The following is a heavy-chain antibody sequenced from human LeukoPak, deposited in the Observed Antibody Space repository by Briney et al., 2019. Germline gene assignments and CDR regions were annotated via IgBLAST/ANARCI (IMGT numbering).Heavy chain of an antibody. CDR2: IWFDGSNE. CDR1: GFIFSSYG. Sequence: PGGSLRLSCAASGFIFSSYGMHWVRQAPGKGLEWVAVIWFDGSNEYYAESVKGRFTISRDNSKNTLHLQMNSLRGEDTAVYYCARDRGYDFWSGYFGAMGGFDYWGQGTLVTVSS. V-gene: IGHV3-33*01. D-gene: IGHD3-3*01. J-gene: IGHJ4*02. CDR3: ARDRGYDFWSGYFGAMGGFDY.